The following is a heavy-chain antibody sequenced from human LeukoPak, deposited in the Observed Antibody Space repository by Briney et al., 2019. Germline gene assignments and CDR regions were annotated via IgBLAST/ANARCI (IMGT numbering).Heavy chain of an antibody. J-gene: IGHJ3*01. CDR1: GFTFSDYY. CDR3: ARDRVGGSYVFDL. CDR2: ISDSSGYT. Sequence: GGSLRLSCAASGFTFSDYYMSWVRQAPGKGLEWVSYISDSSGYTKDADSVKGRFTISRDNAKKSLYLQMNSLRAEDTAVYYCARDRVGGSYVFDLWGQGTMVTVSS. D-gene: IGHD1-26*01. V-gene: IGHV3-11*06.